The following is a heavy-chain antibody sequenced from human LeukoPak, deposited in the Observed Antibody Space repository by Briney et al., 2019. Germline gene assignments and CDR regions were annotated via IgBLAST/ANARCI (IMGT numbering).Heavy chain of an antibody. CDR2: IRSKGNSYAT. CDR3: TRHSYDSVSYYNFDY. CDR1: GFTFSGSA. J-gene: IGHJ4*02. Sequence: GGSLRLSCAASGFTFSGSAMHWVCQASGKGLEWVGRIRSKGNSYATAYAESVKGRFTISRDDSKNTAYLQMNSLKAEDTAVYYCTRHSYDSVSYYNFDYWGQGTLVTVSS. V-gene: IGHV3-73*01. D-gene: IGHD1-26*01.